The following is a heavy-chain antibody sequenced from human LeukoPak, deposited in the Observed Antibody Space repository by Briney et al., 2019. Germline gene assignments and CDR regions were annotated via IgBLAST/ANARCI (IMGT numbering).Heavy chain of an antibody. Sequence: PSETLSLTCTVSGDSINSSNYYWAWIRQPPGTGLEWIGSIYYSGSTYYNPSLKSRLTISIDASRNQFSLKLTSVTAADTAVYFCVRHGGLVFVVQAFDPWSQGTLVTVSS. CDR1: GDSINSSNYY. CDR3: VRHGGLVFVVQAFDP. D-gene: IGHD2-15*01. CDR2: IYYSGST. J-gene: IGHJ5*02. V-gene: IGHV4-39*01.